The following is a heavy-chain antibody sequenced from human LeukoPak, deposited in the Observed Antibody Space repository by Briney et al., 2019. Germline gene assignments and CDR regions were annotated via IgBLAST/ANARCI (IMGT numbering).Heavy chain of an antibody. CDR1: GYSLTSYW. D-gene: IGHD5-24*01. CDR2: IYPGDSDT. V-gene: IGHV5-51*01. J-gene: IGHJ4*02. Sequence: GESLKISCKGSGYSLTSYWIGWVRQMPGKGLEWMGIIYPGDSDTRYSPSFQGQVTISADKSISTAYLQWSSLKASDTAMYYCARQVEMATINYYFDYWGQGTLVTVSS. CDR3: ARQVEMATINYYFDY.